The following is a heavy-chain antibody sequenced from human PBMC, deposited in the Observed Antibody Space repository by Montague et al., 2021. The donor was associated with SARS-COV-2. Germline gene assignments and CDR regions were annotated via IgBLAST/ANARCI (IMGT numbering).Heavy chain of an antibody. CDR3: TRSVAAAGTFYYYYGMDV. D-gene: IGHD6-13*01. J-gene: IGHJ6*02. V-gene: IGHV3-53*04. Sequence: SLRLSCAASGFTVSSSYMSWVRQASGKGLEWVSVIYRGGDTYYADSVKGRFTISRHNSKNTLYLEMNSLRGEDTAVYYCTRSVAAAGTFYYYYGMDVWGQGTTVTVSS. CDR2: IYRGGDT. CDR1: GFTVSSSY.